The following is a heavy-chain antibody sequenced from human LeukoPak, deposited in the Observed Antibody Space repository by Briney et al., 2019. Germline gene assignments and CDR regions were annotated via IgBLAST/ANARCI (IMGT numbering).Heavy chain of an antibody. CDR3: AELGITMIGGV. Sequence: PGGSLRLSCAASGFTFSSYSMNWVRQAPGKGLEWVSSISSSSYISYADSVKGRFTISRDNAKNSLYLQMNSLRAEDTAVYYCAELGITMIGGVWGKGTTVTISS. CDR2: ISSSSYI. J-gene: IGHJ6*04. D-gene: IGHD3-10*02. CDR1: GFTFSSYS. V-gene: IGHV3-21*01.